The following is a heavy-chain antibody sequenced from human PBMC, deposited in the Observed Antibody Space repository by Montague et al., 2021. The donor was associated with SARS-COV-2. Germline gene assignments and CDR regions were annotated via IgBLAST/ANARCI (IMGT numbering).Heavy chain of an antibody. V-gene: IGHV4-39*07. D-gene: IGHD3-9*01. CDR3: ARDGSLRFEILIGLRHYYYGMDV. CDR1: GGSISSSNYY. J-gene: IGHJ6*02. Sequence: SETLSLTCTVSGGSISSSNYYWGWIRQPPGKGLEWIGSVYYSGSSYYNPSLKSRVTISIDTCKNQFSLKLSSVTAADTSVYYCARDGSLRFEILIGLRHYYYGMDVWGQGTTVTVSS. CDR2: VYYSGSS.